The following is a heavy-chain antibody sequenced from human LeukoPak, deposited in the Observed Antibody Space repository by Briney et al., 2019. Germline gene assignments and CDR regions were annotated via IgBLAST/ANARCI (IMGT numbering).Heavy chain of an antibody. Sequence: SETLSLTCTVSGGSISSYYWSWIRQPPGKGLEWIGYIYYSASTNYNPSLKSRVTISVDTSKNQFSLKLSSVTAADTAVYYCARELLGIGAFDIWGQGTMVTVSS. D-gene: IGHD7-27*01. V-gene: IGHV4-59*01. CDR2: IYYSAST. J-gene: IGHJ3*02. CDR1: GGSISSYY. CDR3: ARELLGIGAFDI.